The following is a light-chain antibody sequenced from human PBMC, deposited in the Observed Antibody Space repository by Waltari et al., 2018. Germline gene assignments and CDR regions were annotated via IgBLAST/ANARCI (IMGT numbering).Light chain of an antibody. CDR3: NSYTSSSTWV. CDR2: DVS. V-gene: IGLV2-14*01. J-gene: IGLJ3*02. Sequence: QSALTQPASVSGSPGQSITISCTGTSSYVGGYNHVSSYQQHPGKAPKLMIFDVSNPPSGVSNRFSGSKSGSTASLTISGLQAEDEAAFYCNSYTSSSTWVFGGGTKLTVL. CDR1: SSYVGGYNH.